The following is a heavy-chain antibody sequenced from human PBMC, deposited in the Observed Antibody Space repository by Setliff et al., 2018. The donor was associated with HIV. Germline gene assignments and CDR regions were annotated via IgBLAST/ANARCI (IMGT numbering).Heavy chain of an antibody. CDR1: GYSFTSYW. J-gene: IGHJ3*02. D-gene: IGHD2-8*01. CDR3: ATKLYCTNGVCLDAFDI. Sequence: GESLKISCKSSGYSFTSYWIGWVRQMPGKGLEWMGIIYPDDSDTRYSPSFQGQVTMTRDTSISTAYMELTRLRSDDTAVYYCATKLYCTNGVCLDAFDIWGQGTMVTVSS. CDR2: IYPDDSDT. V-gene: IGHV5-51*01.